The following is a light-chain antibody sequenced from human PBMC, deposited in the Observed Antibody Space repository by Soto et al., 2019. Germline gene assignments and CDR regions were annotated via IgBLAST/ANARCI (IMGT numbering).Light chain of an antibody. CDR1: QSVSSSY. CDR2: GAS. Sequence: EIVLTQSPGTLSLSPGERATLSCRASQSVSSSYLAWYQQKPGQAPRLLIYGASSRATGIPDRFSGSGSVTDFTLTISRLEPEDFAVYYCQQYGSSGWTFGQGTKVEIK. J-gene: IGKJ1*01. V-gene: IGKV3-20*01. CDR3: QQYGSSGWT.